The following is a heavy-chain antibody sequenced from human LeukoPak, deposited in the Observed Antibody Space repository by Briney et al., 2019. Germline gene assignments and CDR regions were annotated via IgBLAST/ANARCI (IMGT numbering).Heavy chain of an antibody. CDR3: ARGPRFGELLWHWFDP. J-gene: IGHJ5*02. CDR1: DDSISSGGYS. CDR2: MYHSGST. V-gene: IGHV4-30-2*03. D-gene: IGHD3-10*01. Sequence: KASQTLSLTCAISDDSISSGGYSWSWIRQPPGKGLEWIGSMYHSGSTYYNPPLKSRVTISEDTSKNQFSLKLRSVTAADTAVYYCARGPRFGELLWHWFDPWGQGTLVTVSS.